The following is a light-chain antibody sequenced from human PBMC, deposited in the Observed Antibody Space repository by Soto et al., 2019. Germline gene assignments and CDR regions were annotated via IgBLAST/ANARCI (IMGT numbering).Light chain of an antibody. V-gene: IGKV3-20*01. J-gene: IGKJ1*01. CDR2: GAS. CDR3: QQYDSPPRT. Sequence: EIVLTQSPGTLSLSPGKRVTLSCRASQSISSTYLAWYQQKPGQAPRLLIYGASSRATGIPDRFSGSGSGTDFTLNISRLEPEDFAVYYWQQYDSPPRTFGQGTKVEVQ. CDR1: QSISSTY.